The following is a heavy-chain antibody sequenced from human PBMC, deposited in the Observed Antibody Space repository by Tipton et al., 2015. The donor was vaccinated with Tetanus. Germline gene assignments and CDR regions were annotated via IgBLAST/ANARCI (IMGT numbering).Heavy chain of an antibody. V-gene: IGHV3-30*18. CDR3: AKDLRYLSSWHDS. D-gene: IGHD2-2*01. J-gene: IGHJ5*01. CDR1: GFTFSIYG. CDR2: ISYDGSTE. Sequence: SLRLSCAASGFTFSIYGMYWVRQAPGKGLEWVAFISYDGSTEYYAKSVKGRFTVPRDNSKHTLYLQMNSLGAEDTAVYYCAKDLRYLSSWHDSWGQGALVTFSS.